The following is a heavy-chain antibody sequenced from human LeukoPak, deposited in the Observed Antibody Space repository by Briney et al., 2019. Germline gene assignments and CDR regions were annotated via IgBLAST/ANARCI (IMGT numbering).Heavy chain of an antibody. CDR3: ARDRRDGYNWFDP. CDR1: GGSISSGGYY. J-gene: IGHJ5*02. Sequence: SQTLSLTCTVSGGSISSGGYYWSWIRQHPGKGLEWIGYIYYSGSTYYNPSLKCRVTISVDTSKNQFSLKLSSVTAADTAVYYCARDRRDGYNWFDPWGQGTLVTVSS. CDR2: IYYSGST. V-gene: IGHV4-31*03. D-gene: IGHD5-24*01.